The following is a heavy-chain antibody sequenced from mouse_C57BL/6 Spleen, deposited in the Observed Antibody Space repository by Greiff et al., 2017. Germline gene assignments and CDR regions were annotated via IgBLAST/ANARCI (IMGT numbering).Heavy chain of an antibody. CDR3: ARPNWEGYAMDY. Sequence: VPLQQSGPVLVKPGASVKMSCKASGYTFTDYYMNWVKQSHGKSLEWIGVINPYNGGSSYNQKFKGKATLTVDKSSSTAYMELDSLTSEDSAVYYCARPNWEGYAMDYWGQGTSVTVSS. V-gene: IGHV1-19*01. J-gene: IGHJ4*01. D-gene: IGHD4-1*01. CDR1: GYTFTDYY. CDR2: INPYNGGS.